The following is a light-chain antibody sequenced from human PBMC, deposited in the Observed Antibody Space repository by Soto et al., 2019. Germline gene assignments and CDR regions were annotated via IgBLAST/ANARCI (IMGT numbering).Light chain of an antibody. J-gene: IGLJ1*01. V-gene: IGLV2-11*01. CDR2: DVS. CDR1: SSDVGGFNH. CDR3: CANGGGVYV. Sequence: QSVLTQPRSVSGSPGQSVTISCTGSSSDVGGFNHVSWYQQHPGKAPKFMIYDVSKRPSGVPDRFSGSKSGNTASLTISGLQAEDEADYYCCANGGGVYVFGTGTKLTVL.